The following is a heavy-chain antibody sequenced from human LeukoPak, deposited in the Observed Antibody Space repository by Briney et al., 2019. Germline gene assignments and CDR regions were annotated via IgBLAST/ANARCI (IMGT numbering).Heavy chain of an antibody. J-gene: IGHJ5*02. CDR1: GFTFSMYS. Sequence: GGSLRLSCAASGFTFSMYSLHWVRQAPGKGLEWVAIIWYDGSNEVYEDSVKGRFTISRDNSKNTVYLQMNSLRAEDTAVYYCAKADPRGSSGPWGQGTLVTVSS. CDR2: IWYDGSNE. D-gene: IGHD3-22*01. CDR3: AKADPRGSSGP. V-gene: IGHV3-33*06.